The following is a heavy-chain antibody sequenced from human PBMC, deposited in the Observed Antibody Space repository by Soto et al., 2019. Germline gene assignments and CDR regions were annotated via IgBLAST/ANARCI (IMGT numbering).Heavy chain of an antibody. V-gene: IGHV1-18*01. Sequence: QVQLVQSGAEVKKPGASVKVSCKASGYTFSSYGISWVRQAPGQGLEWMGWITAYNGNTNYAQKLQGRVTMTTDTSTSTDYMELRCLRSDDTAVYYCAQYSYGLPAGYWGQGTLVTVSS. CDR1: GYTFSSYG. CDR3: AQYSYGLPAGY. D-gene: IGHD5-18*01. J-gene: IGHJ4*02. CDR2: ITAYNGNT.